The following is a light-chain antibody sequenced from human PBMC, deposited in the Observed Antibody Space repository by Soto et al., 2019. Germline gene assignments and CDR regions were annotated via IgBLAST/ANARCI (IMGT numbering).Light chain of an antibody. J-gene: IGKJ5*01. V-gene: IGKV3-11*01. CDR3: QQRSNWPT. CDR1: QSVSSY. CDR2: DAS. Sequence: EIVLTQSPATLSLSPGERATLSCRASQSVSSYLAWYQQKPGQAPRLLIHDASNRATGIPARFSGSGSGTDFTLTISSLEPEDFAVYYCQQRSNWPTFGQATRLE.